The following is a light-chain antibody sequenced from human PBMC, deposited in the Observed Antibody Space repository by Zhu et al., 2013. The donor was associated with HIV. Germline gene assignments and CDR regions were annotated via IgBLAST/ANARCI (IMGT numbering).Light chain of an antibody. V-gene: IGKV1-8*01. CDR2: DAS. CDR1: QGISSY. J-gene: IGKJ1*01. CDR3: QQYDSWWT. Sequence: AIRMTQSPSSLSASTGDRVTITCRATQGISSYLAWYQQKPGKAPKLLIYDASTFQSGVPSRFSGSGSGTVFTLTISCLQSEDFATYYCQQYDSWWTFGQGTKVEIK.